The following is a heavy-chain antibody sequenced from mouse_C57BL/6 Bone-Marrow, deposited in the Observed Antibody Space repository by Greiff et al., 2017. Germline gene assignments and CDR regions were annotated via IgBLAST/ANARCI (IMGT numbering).Heavy chain of an antibody. CDR2: IHPGSGST. CDR3: ARWVRRGDY. CDR1: GYTFTSYW. Sequence: QVQLQQPGAELVKPGASVKLSCKASGYTFTSYWMPWVKQRPGQGLEWIGMIHPGSGSTNYNEKFKSKATLTVAKSSSTAYMQLSSLTSEDSAGYYCARWVRRGDYWGQGTTLTVSS. D-gene: IGHD2-14*01. V-gene: IGHV1-64*01. J-gene: IGHJ2*01.